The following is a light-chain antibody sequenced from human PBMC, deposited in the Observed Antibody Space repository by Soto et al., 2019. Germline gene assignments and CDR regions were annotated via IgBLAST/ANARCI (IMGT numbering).Light chain of an antibody. V-gene: IGKV3D-15*01. CDR2: GAS. J-gene: IGKJ3*01. CDR1: QSVSTK. Sequence: MVMTQSPATLSVSPGERATLSCRASQSVSTKLAWYQQKPGQAPRLLIYGASTRATGIPARFSGSGSGTDFTLTISTLQSEDFAVYYCQQYNNWTYTFGPGTRVDIK. CDR3: QQYNNWTYT.